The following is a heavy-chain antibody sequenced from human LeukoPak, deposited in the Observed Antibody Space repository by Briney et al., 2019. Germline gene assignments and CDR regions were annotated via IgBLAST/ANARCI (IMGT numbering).Heavy chain of an antibody. Sequence: QPGRSLRLSCAVSGFTFSSYGMHWVRQATGEGLEWVAIIWYDGSNKYYADSVKGRFTISRDNSKNTLYLQMNSLRADDTAVYYCARGETTPIWGQGTMVTVSS. CDR2: IWYDGSNK. CDR3: ARGETTPI. V-gene: IGHV3-33*01. J-gene: IGHJ3*02. CDR1: GFTFSSYG. D-gene: IGHD2-15*01.